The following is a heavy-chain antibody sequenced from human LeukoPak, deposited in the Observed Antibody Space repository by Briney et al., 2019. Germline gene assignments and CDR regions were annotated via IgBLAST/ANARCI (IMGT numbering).Heavy chain of an antibody. CDR1: GYTFTSYD. CDR3: ARASRGYSCGGRRYGWFDP. CDR2: MNPNRGNT. Sequence: ASVTVSCTASGYTFTSYDINWVRQAPGRGVEWMGWMNPNRGNTGYAQTFQGRVTITRNTSISTAYMELSSLRSEDTAVYYCARASRGYSCGGRRYGWFDPWGQGTLVTVSS. J-gene: IGHJ5*02. V-gene: IGHV1-8*03. D-gene: IGHD5-18*01.